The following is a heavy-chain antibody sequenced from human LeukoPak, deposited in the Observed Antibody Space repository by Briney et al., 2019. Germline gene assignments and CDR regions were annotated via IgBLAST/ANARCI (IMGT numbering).Heavy chain of an antibody. CDR3: ARDKDTQEGGAFDF. CDR1: GGSISSGGYY. D-gene: IGHD2-15*01. V-gene: IGHV4-31*03. J-gene: IGHJ3*01. CDR2: IYYSGST. Sequence: PSQTLSLTCTVSGGSISSGGYYWSWIRQHPGKGLEWIGYIYYSGSTYYNPSLKSRVTISVDTSKNQFSLKLSSVTAADTAVYYCARDKDTQEGGAFDFWGQGTMVTVSS.